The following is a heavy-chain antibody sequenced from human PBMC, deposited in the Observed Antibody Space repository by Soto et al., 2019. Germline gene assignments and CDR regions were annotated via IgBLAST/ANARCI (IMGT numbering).Heavy chain of an antibody. J-gene: IGHJ6*02. Sequence: GGSLRLSCAASGFTFSSYAMHWVRQAPGKGLEWVAVISYDGSNKYYADSAKGRFTISRDNSKNTLYLQMNSLRAEDTAVYYCAREGGSSWYYYYYGMDVWGQGTTVTVSS. CDR2: ISYDGSNK. CDR1: GFTFSSYA. D-gene: IGHD6-13*01. V-gene: IGHV3-30-3*01. CDR3: AREGGSSWYYYYYGMDV.